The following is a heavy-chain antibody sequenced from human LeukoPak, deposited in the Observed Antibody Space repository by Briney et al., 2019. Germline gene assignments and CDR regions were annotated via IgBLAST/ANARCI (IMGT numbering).Heavy chain of an antibody. CDR3: VRGTPYCSSASCYNY. D-gene: IGHD2-2*02. V-gene: IGHV1-8*01. CDR2: VNPNSGNS. J-gene: IGHJ4*02. Sequence: GASVKVSYKASGCDFSSFDVNWVRQAPGQGLEWMGWVNPNSGNSGYAQKFQGRVTMTRNTSINTAYMELINLQSDDTAVYYCVRGTPYCSSASCYNYWGQGSLVTVSS. CDR1: GCDFSSFD.